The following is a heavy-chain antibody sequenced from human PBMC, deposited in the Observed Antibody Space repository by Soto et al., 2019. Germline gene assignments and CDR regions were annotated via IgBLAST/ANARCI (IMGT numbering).Heavy chain of an antibody. J-gene: IGHJ3*02. Sequence: VQLVQSGAEVKKPGSSVKVSCKASGGTFSSYTISWVRQAPGQGLEWMGRIIPILGIANYAQKFQGRVTITADKSTSTAYMELSSLRSEDTAVYYCAKPTVTTSFAFDIWGQGTMVTVSS. CDR1: GGTFSSYT. D-gene: IGHD4-17*01. CDR2: IIPILGIA. CDR3: AKPTVTTSFAFDI. V-gene: IGHV1-69*02.